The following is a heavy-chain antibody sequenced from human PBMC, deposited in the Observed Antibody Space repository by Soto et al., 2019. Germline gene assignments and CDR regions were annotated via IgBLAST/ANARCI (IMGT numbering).Heavy chain of an antibody. CDR2: ITNSGGST. J-gene: IGHJ4*02. V-gene: IGHV3-23*01. CDR3: AKLVRN. D-gene: IGHD2-8*02. Sequence: EVQLLESGGGLVQPGGSLRLSCAASGFTFSTHAMSWVRQAPGKGLEWVSVITNSGGSTYYADSVRGRFAISRDTSKNTRYLQMNSLRAEDTAVYYCAKLVRNWGQGTLVTVSS. CDR1: GFTFSTHA.